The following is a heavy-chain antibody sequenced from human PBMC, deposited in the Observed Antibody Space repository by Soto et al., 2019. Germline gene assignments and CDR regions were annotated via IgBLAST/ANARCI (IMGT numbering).Heavy chain of an antibody. V-gene: IGHV4-59*08. J-gene: IGHJ4*02. CDR1: GGSISSYY. D-gene: IGHD5-18*01. Sequence: PSETLSLTCTVSGGSISSYYWSWIRQPPGKGLEWIGYIYYSGSTNYNPSLKSRVTISVDTSKNQFSLKLSSVTAADTAGYYCARSYGSCFDYWGQGTRVTVAS. CDR3: ARSYGSCFDY. CDR2: IYYSGST.